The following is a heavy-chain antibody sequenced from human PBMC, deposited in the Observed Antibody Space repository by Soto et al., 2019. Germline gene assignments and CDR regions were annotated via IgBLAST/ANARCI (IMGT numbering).Heavy chain of an antibody. J-gene: IGHJ4*02. V-gene: IGHV3-21*01. CDR1: GFTFSSYS. CDR2: ISSSSSYI. D-gene: IGHD3-9*01. CDR3: ARGNYDILTGYSPYYFDY. Sequence: AGGSLRLACAASGFTFSSYSMNWVRQAPGKGLEWVSSISSSSSYIYYADSVKGRFTISRDNAKNSLYLQVNSLRAEDTAVFYCARGNYDILTGYSPYYFDYWGQGA.